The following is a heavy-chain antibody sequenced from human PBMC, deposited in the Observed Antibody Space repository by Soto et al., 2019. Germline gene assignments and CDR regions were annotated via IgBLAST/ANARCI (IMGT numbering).Heavy chain of an antibody. Sequence: QVQLVQSGAEVKKPGSSVKVSCEASGGTFSSYPINWVRQAPGQGLEWMGGIIPFFGTSNYEQKFQGRVTITADDSTSTAYMELRSLRSEDTAVYYCARVGHITNYGMAVWRQGTTVTVSS. V-gene: IGHV1-69*01. J-gene: IGHJ6*02. CDR2: IIPFFGTS. CDR1: GGTFSSYP. CDR3: ARVGHITNYGMAV. D-gene: IGHD1-26*01.